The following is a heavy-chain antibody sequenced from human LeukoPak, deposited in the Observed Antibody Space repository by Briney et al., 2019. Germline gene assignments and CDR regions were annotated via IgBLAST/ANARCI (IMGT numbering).Heavy chain of an antibody. CDR1: GFTSSRDW. Sequence: GGSLRLSSAASGFTSSRDWMHSGRAVPGKGLVWVSRISGDGTARNYADSVKGRFTISRDDAKNTVDLQMNSLRGEDTAVYYCVRGRGSYGWFDPWGQGTLVTVSS. V-gene: IGHV3-74*01. J-gene: IGHJ5*02. CDR3: VRGRGSYGWFDP. CDR2: ISGDGTAR. D-gene: IGHD3-10*01.